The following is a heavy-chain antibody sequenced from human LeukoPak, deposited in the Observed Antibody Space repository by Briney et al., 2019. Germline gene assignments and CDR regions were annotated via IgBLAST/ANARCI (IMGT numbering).Heavy chain of an antibody. CDR1: GFTFSSYE. CDR2: ISSSGSTI. D-gene: IGHD3-22*01. CDR3: ATDSSGYGGWFDP. J-gene: IGHJ5*02. Sequence: PGGSLRLSCAASGFTFSSYEMNWVRQAPGKGLEWVSYISSSGSTIYYADSVKGRFTISRDNAKNSLYLQMNSLRAEDTAVYYCATDSSGYGGWFDPWGQGTLVTVSS. V-gene: IGHV3-48*03.